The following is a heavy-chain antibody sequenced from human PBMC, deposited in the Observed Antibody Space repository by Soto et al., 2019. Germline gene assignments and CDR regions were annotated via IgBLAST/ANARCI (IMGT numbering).Heavy chain of an antibody. Sequence: QVQLQESGPGLVKPSETLSLTCTVSGGSISSYYWSWIRQPPGKGLEWIGYIYYSGSTNYNPSLQSRVTISVDTSKNQLSLKQRSVTAAATAVYYCARLLWSRGDWFDPWGQGTLVTVCS. D-gene: IGHD3-10*01. J-gene: IGHJ5*02. V-gene: IGHV4-59*08. CDR3: ARLLWSRGDWFDP. CDR2: IYYSGST. CDR1: GGSISSYY.